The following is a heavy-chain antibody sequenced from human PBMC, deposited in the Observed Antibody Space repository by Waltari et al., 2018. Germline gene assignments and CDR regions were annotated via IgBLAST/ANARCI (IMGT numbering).Heavy chain of an antibody. J-gene: IGHJ4*02. V-gene: IGHV5-51*01. CDR2: IYLGDSDT. CDR1: GHTFTNYW. Sequence: EIQMVQSGAEVSKPGESLKISCKVSGHTFTNYWIGWLRQKPGKGLEWMGIIYLGDSDTSYSPSFQGHVTISADKSISTAYLQWSSLKASDTAIYYCAGRSGSSFRVDYWGQGTLVTVS. D-gene: IGHD1-26*01. CDR3: AGRSGSSFRVDY.